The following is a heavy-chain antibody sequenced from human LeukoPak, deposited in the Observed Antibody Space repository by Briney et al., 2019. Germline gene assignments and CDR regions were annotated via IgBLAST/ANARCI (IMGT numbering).Heavy chain of an antibody. CDR1: GGSISSYY. CDR3: ARSSAVVAAPFDY. Sequence: SETQSLTCTVSGGSISSYYWSWIRQSAGKGLEWIGRIYTSGSTNYNPSLKSRVTMSVDTSKNQFSLKLSSVTAADTAVYYCARSSAVVAAPFDYWGQGTLVTVSS. D-gene: IGHD2-15*01. CDR2: IYTSGST. V-gene: IGHV4-4*07. J-gene: IGHJ4*02.